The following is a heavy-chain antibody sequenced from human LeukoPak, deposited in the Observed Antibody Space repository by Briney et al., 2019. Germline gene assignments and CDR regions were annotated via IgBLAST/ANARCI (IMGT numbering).Heavy chain of an antibody. CDR1: GYTFTDYY. D-gene: IGHD3-22*01. J-gene: IGHJ4*02. Sequence: ASVKVSCKASGYTFTDYYMHWVRQAPGQGLEWMGWINPNSGDTHYAQKFQGRVTMTRDTSISTAYMELSRLRSDETAVYYCARRLDYYDISGYHTLDYWGQGTLVTVSS. V-gene: IGHV1-2*02. CDR3: ARRLDYYDISGYHTLDY. CDR2: INPNSGDT.